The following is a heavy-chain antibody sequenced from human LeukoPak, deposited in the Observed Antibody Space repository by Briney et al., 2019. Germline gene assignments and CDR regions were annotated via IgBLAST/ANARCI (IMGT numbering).Heavy chain of an antibody. J-gene: IGHJ5*02. CDR2: IYPGDSDT. Sequence: GESLKISCKGSGYSFTSYWIGWVRQMPGKGLEWMGIIYPGDSDTRYSPSFQGQVTISADKSISTAYLQWSSLKASDTAMYYCARRLGCSSTSCHNWFDPWGQETLVTVSS. CDR3: ARRLGCSSTSCHNWFDP. D-gene: IGHD2-2*01. CDR1: GYSFTSYW. V-gene: IGHV5-51*01.